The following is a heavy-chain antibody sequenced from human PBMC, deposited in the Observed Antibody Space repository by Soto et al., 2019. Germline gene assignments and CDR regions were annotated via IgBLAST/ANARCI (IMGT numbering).Heavy chain of an antibody. CDR2: ISGSGGST. D-gene: IGHD3-22*01. CDR3: AKVYAYYDSSGYYQEGYYFDY. CDR1: GFTFSSYA. J-gene: IGHJ4*02. Sequence: EVQLLESGGGLVQPGGSLRLSCAASGFTFSSYAMSWVRQAPGKGLEWVSAISGSGGSTYYADSVKGRFTISRDNSKNTRYLQMNSLRAEDTAVYYCAKVYAYYDSSGYYQEGYYFDYWGQGTLVTVSS. V-gene: IGHV3-23*01.